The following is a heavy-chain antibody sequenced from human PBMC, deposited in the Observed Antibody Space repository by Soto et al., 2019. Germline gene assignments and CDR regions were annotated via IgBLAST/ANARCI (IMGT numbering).Heavy chain of an antibody. J-gene: IGHJ4*02. CDR1: GFTFSSYA. D-gene: IGHD1-26*01. Sequence: GESLKISCAASGFTFSSYAMSWVRQAPGKGLEWVSAISGSGGSTYYADSVKGRFTISRDNSKNTLYLQMNSLRAEDTAVYYCAKNSGIVGATVFDYWGQGTLVTVSS. V-gene: IGHV3-23*01. CDR2: ISGSGGST. CDR3: AKNSGIVGATVFDY.